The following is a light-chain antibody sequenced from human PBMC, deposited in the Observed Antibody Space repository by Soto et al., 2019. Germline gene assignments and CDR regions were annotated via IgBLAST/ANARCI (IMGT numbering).Light chain of an antibody. J-gene: IGKJ1*01. CDR3: QQYNNWPRT. CDR1: QSVLYSSNNKNY. Sequence: DIVMTESPDSLAVSLGESATISCKSSQSVLYSSNNKNYLAWYQQKPGQPPKLLIYWASTRESGVPDRFSGSGSGTDFTLTISSLQSEDFAVYYCQQYNNWPRTFGQGTKVDIK. V-gene: IGKV4-1*01. CDR2: WAS.